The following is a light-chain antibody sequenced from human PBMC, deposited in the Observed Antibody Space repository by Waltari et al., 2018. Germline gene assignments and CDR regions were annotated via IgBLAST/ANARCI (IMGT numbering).Light chain of an antibody. V-gene: IGKV4-1*01. CDR2: WAS. Sequence: DIVMTQSPDSLAVSLGERATINCKSSQSLLFHANNKNYLAWYQQRPGHPPNLLISWASTRESGVPDRFSGSGFGTDFTLTISSLQAEDVAVYYCQQYSSTPLTFGGGTKVEIK. CDR3: QQYSSTPLT. J-gene: IGKJ4*01. CDR1: QSLLFHANNKNY.